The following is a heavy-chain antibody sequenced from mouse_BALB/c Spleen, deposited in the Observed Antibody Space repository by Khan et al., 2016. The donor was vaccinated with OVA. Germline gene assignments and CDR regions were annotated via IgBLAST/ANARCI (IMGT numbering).Heavy chain of an antibody. CDR3: GRFFYHVYGSGWFAY. V-gene: IGHV14-3*02. D-gene: IGHD1-1*01. Sequence: VQLQQSGAELVKPGASVKLSCTASGFNIKDTYIHWVKQRPEQGLDWIGRIDPANGHANYDPKFQVRATIKADTSSNTAYLQLSSLTSEATASYYVGRFFYHVYGSGWFAYGGQGTLVTVSA. CDR2: IDPANGHA. CDR1: GFNIKDTY. J-gene: IGHJ3*01.